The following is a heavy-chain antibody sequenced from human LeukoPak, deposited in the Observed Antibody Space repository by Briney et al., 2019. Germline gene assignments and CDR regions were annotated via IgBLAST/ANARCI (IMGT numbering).Heavy chain of an antibody. CDR2: ISSDGRTT. CDR1: GFTFSSSW. Sequence: QPGGSLRLSCAASGFTFSSSWMYWVRQAPGKGLVWVSRISSDGRTTYYADSVKGRFTISRDNSKNTLYLQMNSLRAEDTAVYYCAKGSIFGVVILDYWGQGTLVTVSS. J-gene: IGHJ4*02. CDR3: AKGSIFGVVILDY. D-gene: IGHD3-3*02. V-gene: IGHV3-74*01.